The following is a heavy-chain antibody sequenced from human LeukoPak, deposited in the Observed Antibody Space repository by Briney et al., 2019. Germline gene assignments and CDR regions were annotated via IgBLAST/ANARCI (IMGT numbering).Heavy chain of an antibody. V-gene: IGHV3-7*05. CDR2: IKEDGSEK. CDR1: GFTFSNYW. Sequence: GGSLRVSGASYGFTFSNYWMSWVGHAQGKGLEWVANIKEDGSEKDYVDSVKGRFTISRDNAKNSLYLQMNSLRAEDTAIYYCARDWGAAGLWDYWGQGTLVTVSS. CDR3: ARDWGAAGLWDY. J-gene: IGHJ4*02. D-gene: IGHD6-13*01.